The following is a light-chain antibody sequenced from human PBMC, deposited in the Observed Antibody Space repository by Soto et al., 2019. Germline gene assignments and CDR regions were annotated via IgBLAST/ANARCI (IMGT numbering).Light chain of an antibody. J-gene: IGKJ5*01. CDR2: GAS. CDR1: QKINKY. CDR3: QQIYGKSIT. Sequence: DIQMTQSTSSLSASVGDRVTISCLASQKINKYLNWYQQKPGKAPKLLIYGASSLQSGVPSRFSGSGSGTDFTLTISSLQPEDFATYYCQQIYGKSITFGQGTRLEIK. V-gene: IGKV1-39*01.